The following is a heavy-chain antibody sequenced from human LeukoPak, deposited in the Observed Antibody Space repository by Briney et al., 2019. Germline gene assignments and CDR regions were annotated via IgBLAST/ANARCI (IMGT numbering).Heavy chain of an antibody. CDR3: TIETSTRYFAY. V-gene: IGHV1-8*01. CDR2: MNPNSGRT. J-gene: IGHJ4*02. CDR1: GYTLTSYD. Sequence: ASVTVSCKASGYTLTSYDINWVRQATGQGLEWMGWMNPNSGRTVYAQNFQGRITITRNTSISTAYMELSSLRSEDTAVYYCTIETSTRYFAYSSQGTPVTVSA.